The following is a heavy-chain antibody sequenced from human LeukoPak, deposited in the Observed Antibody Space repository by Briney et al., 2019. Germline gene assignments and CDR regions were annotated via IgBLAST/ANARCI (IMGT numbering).Heavy chain of an antibody. D-gene: IGHD2-2*01. V-gene: IGHV4-31*03. J-gene: IGHJ4*02. CDR3: ARGVPLKDIVVVPAATLFDY. CDR2: IYYSGST. CDR1: GGSISSGGYY. Sequence: SETLSLTCTVSGGSISSGGYYWSWIRQHPGKGLEWIGYIYYSGSTYYNPSLKSRVTISVDTSKNQFSLKLSSVTAADTAVYYCARGVPLKDIVVVPAATLFDYWGQGTLVTVSS.